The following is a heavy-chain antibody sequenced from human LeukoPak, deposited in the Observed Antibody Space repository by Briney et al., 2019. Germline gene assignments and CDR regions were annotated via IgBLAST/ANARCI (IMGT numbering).Heavy chain of an antibody. D-gene: IGHD6-19*01. V-gene: IGHV4-30-2*01. J-gene: IGHJ4*02. Sequence: SETLSLTCTVSGGSISSGGYYWSWIRQPPGKGLEWIGYIYHSGSTYYNPSLKSRVTISVDTSKNQFSLKLSSVTAADTAVYYCASCAVADYVDYWGQGTLVTVSS. CDR1: GGSISSGGYY. CDR3: ASCAVADYVDY. CDR2: IYHSGST.